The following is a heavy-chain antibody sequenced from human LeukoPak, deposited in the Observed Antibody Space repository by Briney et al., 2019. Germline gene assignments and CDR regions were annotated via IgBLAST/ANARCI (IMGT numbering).Heavy chain of an antibody. J-gene: IGHJ6*02. CDR2: IYSRGRT. CDR1: GLTFSSNY. V-gene: IGHV3-53*01. D-gene: IGHD3-3*01. CDR3: ARDNSPFTIFGMDV. Sequence: GGSLTLSCAASGLTFSSNYMSWVRQAPGKGLEWVSFIYSRGRTYYAASVKSRFTISRHNSKNTLYLQMNGLRAEDPAVYYCARDNSPFTIFGMDVWGQGPTLTVSS.